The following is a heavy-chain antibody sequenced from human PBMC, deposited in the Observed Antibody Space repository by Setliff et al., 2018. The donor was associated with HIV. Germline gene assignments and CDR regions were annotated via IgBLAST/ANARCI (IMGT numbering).Heavy chain of an antibody. V-gene: IGHV4-59*01. D-gene: IGHD3-22*01. CDR2: VFYSGIA. CDR3: ARADYDSTGYYFDL. CDR1: GGSISSDY. Sequence: SETPSLTCSVSGGSISSDYWSWIRQPPGKGLEWIGYVFYSGIANYNSSLKSRVSISVDTSKNQFSLRLTSVTTADTAVYYCARADYDSTGYYFDLWGRGSLVTVSS. J-gene: IGHJ4*02.